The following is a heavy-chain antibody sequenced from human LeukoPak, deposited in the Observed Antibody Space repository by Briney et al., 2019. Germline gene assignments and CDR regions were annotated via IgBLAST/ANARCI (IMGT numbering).Heavy chain of an antibody. CDR1: GFTFSGYW. CDR2: INQDGSEK. Sequence: GGSLRLSCAASGFTFSGYWMSWVRQAPGKGLEWVASINQDGSEKYYVDSVKGRFTISRDNAKNSVYLQMNSLRAEDTAVYYCARDRVWTVLYWGQGTLVSVSS. V-gene: IGHV3-7*01. J-gene: IGHJ4*02. CDR3: ARDRVWTVLY. D-gene: IGHD6-13*01.